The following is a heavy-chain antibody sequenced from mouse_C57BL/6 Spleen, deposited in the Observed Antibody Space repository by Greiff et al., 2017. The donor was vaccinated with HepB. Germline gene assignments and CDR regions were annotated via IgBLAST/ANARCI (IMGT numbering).Heavy chain of an antibody. CDR1: GYTFTSYG. CDR2: IYPRSGNT. Sequence: QVQLQQSGAELARPGASVKLSCKASGYTFTSYGISWVKQRTGQGLEWIGEIYPRSGNTYYNEKFKGKATLTADKSSSTAYMELRSLPSEDSAVYFCARSDRGAMDYWGQGTSVTVSS. CDR3: ARSDRGAMDY. J-gene: IGHJ4*01. V-gene: IGHV1-81*01. D-gene: IGHD2-14*01.